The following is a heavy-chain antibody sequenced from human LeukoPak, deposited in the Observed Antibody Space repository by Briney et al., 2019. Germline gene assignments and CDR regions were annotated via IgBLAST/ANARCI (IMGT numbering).Heavy chain of an antibody. V-gene: IGHV3-23*01. J-gene: IGHJ5*02. D-gene: IGHD3-10*01. CDR2: ISGSGGTT. CDR3: AKDPYYYYGSGSYFSS. CDR1: GFTFSTYA. Sequence: PGGSLRLSCAASGFTFSTYAMSWVRQAPGKGLEWVPAISGSGGTTYYADSVKGRFTISRDNSKNTLYLQMNSLRAEDTAVYYCAKDPYYYYGSGSYFSSWGQGTLVTVSS.